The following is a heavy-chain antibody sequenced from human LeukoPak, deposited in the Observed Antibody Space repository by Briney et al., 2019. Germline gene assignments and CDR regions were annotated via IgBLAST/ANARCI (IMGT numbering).Heavy chain of an antibody. V-gene: IGHV3-23*01. J-gene: IGHJ4*02. CDR2: ISGSGGST. Sequence: GGSLRLSCAASGFIFSNYWMNWVRQAPRKGLEWVSAISGSGGSTYYADSVKGRFTISRDNSKNTLYLQMNSLRAEDTAVYYCAKDLADFWSGYSFDYWGQGTLVTVSS. CDR3: AKDLADFWSGYSFDY. CDR1: GFIFSNYW. D-gene: IGHD3-3*01.